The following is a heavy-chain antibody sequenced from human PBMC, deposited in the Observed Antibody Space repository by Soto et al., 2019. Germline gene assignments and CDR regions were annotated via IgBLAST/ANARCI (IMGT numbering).Heavy chain of an antibody. CDR2: IYYSGSP. D-gene: IGHD6-13*01. CDR3: ARHQVAGACTCQPYFQH. J-gene: IGHJ1*01. V-gene: IGHV4-59*01. CDR1: GGSISSYY. Sequence: SETLSLTCTVSGGSISSYYWSWIRQPPGKGLEWIGYIYYSGSPNYNPSLKSRVTISVDTSKNQFSLKLSSVTAADTAVYYCARHQVAGACTCQPYFQHWGQGTLVTVSS.